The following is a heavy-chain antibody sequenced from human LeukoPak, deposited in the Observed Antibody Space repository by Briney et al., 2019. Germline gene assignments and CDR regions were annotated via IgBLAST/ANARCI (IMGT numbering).Heavy chain of an antibody. V-gene: IGHV4-4*07. CDR3: ARDHPYYHDY. CDR2: IHTSAST. J-gene: IGHJ4*02. Sequence: SSETLSLTCSVYGASIRSYSWSWLRQPAGKGLEWIGRIHTSASTEYNPSLKSRVTMSVDTPKNQFSLKLNSVTAADTAVYFCARDHPYYHDYWGQGTLVTVSS. CDR1: GASIRSYS.